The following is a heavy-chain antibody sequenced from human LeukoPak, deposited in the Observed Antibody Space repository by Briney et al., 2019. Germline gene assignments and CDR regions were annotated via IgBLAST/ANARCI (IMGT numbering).Heavy chain of an antibody. Sequence: SVKVSCKASGFTFTSSAMQWVRQARGQRLEWIGWIVVGSGNTNSAQKFQERVTITRDMSTSTAYMELSGLRSEDTAAYYCAATVHYCSGGGCYNHYYGMDVWGRGTTVTVS. CDR3: AATVHYCSGGGCYNHYYGMDV. CDR2: IVVGSGNT. V-gene: IGHV1-58*02. CDR1: GFTFTSSA. J-gene: IGHJ6*02. D-gene: IGHD2-15*01.